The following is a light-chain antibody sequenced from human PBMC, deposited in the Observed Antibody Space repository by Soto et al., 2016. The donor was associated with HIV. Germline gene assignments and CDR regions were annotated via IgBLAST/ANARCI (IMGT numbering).Light chain of an antibody. Sequence: SYELTQPPSVSASPGQTASISCSGDNLSNKYTYWYQQRPGQSPLLVIYQDDKRPSGIPERFSGSNSGNTATLTISGTQLMDEADYYCQAWDSSTVVFGGGTKLTVL. CDR1: NLSNKY. CDR2: QDD. CDR3: QAWDSSTVV. V-gene: IGLV3-1*01. J-gene: IGLJ2*01.